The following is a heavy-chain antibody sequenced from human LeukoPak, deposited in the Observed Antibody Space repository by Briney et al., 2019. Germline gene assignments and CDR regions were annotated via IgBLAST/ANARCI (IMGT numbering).Heavy chain of an antibody. CDR2: FGTRSTSI. CDR1: GFTFSGYR. CDR3: AREVSEGFDF. D-gene: IGHD3-22*01. V-gene: IGHV3-21*01. J-gene: IGHJ4*02. Sequence: GGSLRLSCTASGFTFSGYRMTWIRQAPGKGLEWVSSFGTRSTSIYHAGSVKGRFAISRDNAKNSLYLQMNSLRAEDTAVYYCAREVSEGFDFWGQGTLVTVSS.